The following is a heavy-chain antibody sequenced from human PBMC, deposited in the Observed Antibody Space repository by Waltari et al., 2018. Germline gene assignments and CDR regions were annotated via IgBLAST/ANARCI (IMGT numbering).Heavy chain of an antibody. Sequence: QVQLVQSGAEVKKPGSSVKVSCKASGGTFSSYAISWVRQAPGQGPAWMGGIIPIFGTANYAQKFKGRVTITADESTSTAYMELSSLRSEDTAVYYCARAVTSIPAAYRLPYYYYYMDVWGKGTTVTISS. CDR3: ARAVTSIPAAYRLPYYYYYMDV. V-gene: IGHV1-69*12. D-gene: IGHD2-2*01. CDR2: IIPIFGTA. CDR1: GGTFSSYA. J-gene: IGHJ6*03.